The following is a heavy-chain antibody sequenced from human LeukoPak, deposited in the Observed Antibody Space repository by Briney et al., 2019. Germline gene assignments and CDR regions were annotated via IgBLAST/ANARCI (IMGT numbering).Heavy chain of an antibody. D-gene: IGHD2-8*01. J-gene: IGHJ5*02. CDR2: IYYTGST. CDR3: ARENYCTNGVCWAFDP. CDR1: GGSISSSDYY. Sequence: SETLSLTCTVSGGSISSSDYYWGWIRQPPGKGLEWIGNIYYTGSTSYNSSLKSRVTILIDTPKNQFSLQLSSVTAADTAVYFCARENYCTNGVCWAFDPWGQGTLVTVSS. V-gene: IGHV4-39*07.